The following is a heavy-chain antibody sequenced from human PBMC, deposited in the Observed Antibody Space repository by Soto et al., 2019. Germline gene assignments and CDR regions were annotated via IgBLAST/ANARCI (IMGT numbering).Heavy chain of an antibody. D-gene: IGHD5-12*01. V-gene: IGHV3-15*07. CDR3: AADVPSQGRGEFDY. CDR2: VKSKVDGETT. Sequence: GGSLRLSCAASGFAFIGAWMNWVRQAPGKGLEWVGRVKSKVDGETTEYTAPVKGRFTISRDDSKNTVYLQMIGLQTEDTAVYYCAADVPSQGRGEFDYWGQGILVTVSS. J-gene: IGHJ4*02. CDR1: GFAFIGAW.